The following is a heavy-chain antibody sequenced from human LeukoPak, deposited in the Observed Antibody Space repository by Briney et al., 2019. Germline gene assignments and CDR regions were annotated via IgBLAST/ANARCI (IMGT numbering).Heavy chain of an antibody. CDR2: IYYSGST. Sequence: SETLSLTCTVSGGSISSSSYYWGWICQPPGKGLEWIGSIYYSGSTYYNPSLKSRVTISVDTSKNQFSLKLSSVTAADTAVYYCARGKYQLLYNWFDPWGQGTLVTVSS. V-gene: IGHV4-39*07. CDR1: GGSISSSSYY. CDR3: ARGKYQLLYNWFDP. D-gene: IGHD2-2*02. J-gene: IGHJ5*02.